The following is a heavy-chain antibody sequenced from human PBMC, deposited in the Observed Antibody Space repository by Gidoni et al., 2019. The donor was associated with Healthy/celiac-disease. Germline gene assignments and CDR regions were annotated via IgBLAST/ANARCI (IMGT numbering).Heavy chain of an antibody. Sequence: QVQLVQSGAEVKKPGASVKVSCKASGYTFPSYGISWVRQAPGQGLEWMGWISAYNGNTNYAQKLQGRVTMTTDTSTSTAYMELRSLRSDDTAVYYCARDLYCSGGSCYSEFLPVFDYWGQGTLVTVSS. CDR2: ISAYNGNT. CDR3: ARDLYCSGGSCYSEFLPVFDY. J-gene: IGHJ4*02. D-gene: IGHD2-15*01. CDR1: GYTFPSYG. V-gene: IGHV1-18*01.